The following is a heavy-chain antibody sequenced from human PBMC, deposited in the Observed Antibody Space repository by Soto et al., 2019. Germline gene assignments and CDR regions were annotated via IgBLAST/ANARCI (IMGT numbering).Heavy chain of an antibody. J-gene: IGHJ5*02. CDR2: ISYDGSNK. CDR3: AKARSSSSLRGWFDP. D-gene: IGHD6-6*01. CDR1: GFTFSSYG. Sequence: GGSLRLSCAASGFTFSSYGMHWVRQAPGKGLEWVAVISYDGSNKYYADSVKGRFTISRGNSKNTLYLQMNSLRAEDTAVYYCAKARSSSSLRGWFDPWGQGTLVTVSS. V-gene: IGHV3-30*18.